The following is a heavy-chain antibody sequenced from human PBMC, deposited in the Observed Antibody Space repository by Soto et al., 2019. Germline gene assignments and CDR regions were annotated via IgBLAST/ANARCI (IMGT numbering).Heavy chain of an antibody. V-gene: IGHV3-66*01. CDR1: GITVSDRF. CDR3: ANLPGILVPPSVHTLDY. CDR2: LYSVGAT. D-gene: IGHD2-15*01. Sequence: EVQLVQSGGGLAQPGGSLRLSCAASGITVSDRFMSWVRQAPGKGLEWVSFLYSVGATYYADSVKGRFTISRDTSKNTLYLQMNSLRAEDTAVYHCANLPGILVPPSVHTLDYWGQGTLVTVSS. J-gene: IGHJ4*02.